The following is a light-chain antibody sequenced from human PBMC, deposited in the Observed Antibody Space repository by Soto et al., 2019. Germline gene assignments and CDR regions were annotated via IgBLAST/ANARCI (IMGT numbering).Light chain of an antibody. J-gene: IGLJ3*02. Sequence: QSVLTQPPSASGTPGQRVTISCSGSGSNIGSNTVNWYQQLPGTAPKLLIYSNNQRPSGVPDRFTGSKSGTSVSLAISGLQSEDEADYYCAAWDDSLNGWVFGGGTKLTVL. CDR1: GSNIGSNT. V-gene: IGLV1-44*01. CDR3: AAWDDSLNGWV. CDR2: SNN.